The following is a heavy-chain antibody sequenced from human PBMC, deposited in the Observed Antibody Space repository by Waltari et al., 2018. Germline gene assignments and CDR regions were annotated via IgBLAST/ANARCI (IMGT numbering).Heavy chain of an antibody. CDR3: ARGGSGPDY. CDR1: GGSISRGSYY. Sequence: QVQLQESGPGLVKPSQTLSLTCTVSGGSISRGSYYWSWIRQPAGKGLEWIGYIYTSGSTNYNPSLKSRVTISVDTSKNQFSLKLSSVTAADTAVYYCARGGSGPDYWGQGTLVTVSS. J-gene: IGHJ4*02. D-gene: IGHD3-16*01. CDR2: IYTSGST. V-gene: IGHV4-61*09.